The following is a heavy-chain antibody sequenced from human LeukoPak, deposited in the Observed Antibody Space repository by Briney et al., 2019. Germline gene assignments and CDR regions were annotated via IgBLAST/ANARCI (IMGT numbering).Heavy chain of an antibody. CDR2: ISGDGTGA. J-gene: IGHJ5*02. CDR3: TRDTSYCFGDCFWA. Sequence: GGSLRLSCAGSGFVFSDYSLHLVRQGPGKGLTWISRISGDGTGAIYADSVRGRFTMSRDNVKNTLFLDMNSLRAEDTGLYYCTRDTSYCFGDCFWAWGQGTLVTVSS. V-gene: IGHV3-74*01. D-gene: IGHD2-21*02. CDR1: GFVFSDYS.